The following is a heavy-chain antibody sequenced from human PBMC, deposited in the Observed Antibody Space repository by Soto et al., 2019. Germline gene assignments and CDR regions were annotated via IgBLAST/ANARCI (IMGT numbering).Heavy chain of an antibody. CDR2: MNPQSGKT. Sequence: WASVKVSCKAFGYTFSSYDINWVRQATGQGLEWMGWMNPQSGKTGYAQKFQGRVTMTRNTSTSTASMELSSLRSEDTAVYYCARVIVPGAAGIGMDVWGQGTTVTVSS. J-gene: IGHJ6*02. CDR1: GYTFSSYD. V-gene: IGHV1-8*01. CDR3: ARVIVPGAAGIGMDV. D-gene: IGHD3-22*01.